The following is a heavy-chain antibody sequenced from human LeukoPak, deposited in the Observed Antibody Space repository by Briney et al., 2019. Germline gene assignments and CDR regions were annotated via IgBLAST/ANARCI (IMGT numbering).Heavy chain of an antibody. CDR1: GFTFSSYS. Sequence: HPGGSLRLSCAASGFTFSSYSMNWVRQAPGKGLEWVSHITASGTAMFHADSVKGRFTISRDNAKNSLYLQMNSLRDEDTAVYYCASSGSYRFDYWGQGTLVTVSS. CDR2: ITASGTAM. V-gene: IGHV3-48*02. CDR3: ASSGSYRFDY. D-gene: IGHD1-26*01. J-gene: IGHJ4*02.